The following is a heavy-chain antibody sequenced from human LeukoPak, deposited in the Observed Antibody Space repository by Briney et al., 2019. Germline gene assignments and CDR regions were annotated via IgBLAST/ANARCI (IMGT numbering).Heavy chain of an antibody. CDR2: ISWNSGSI. CDR3: AKASSTGWHVDY. D-gene: IGHD6-19*01. CDR1: GFTFDDYG. V-gene: IGHV3-20*04. Sequence: GGSLRLSCAASGFTFDDYGMSWVRQAPGKGLEWVSGISWNSGSIGYAVSVKGRFTISRDNAKNSLYLQMNSLRGEDTALYYCAKASSTGWHVDYWGQGTLVTVSS. J-gene: IGHJ4*02.